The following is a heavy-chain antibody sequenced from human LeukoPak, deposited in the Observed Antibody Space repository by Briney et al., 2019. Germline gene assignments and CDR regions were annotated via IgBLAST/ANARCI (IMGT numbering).Heavy chain of an antibody. Sequence: GASVKVSCKVSGYTLTELSMHWVRQAPGKGLEWKGGFDPEDGETIYAQKFQGRVTMTEDTSTDTAYMELSSLRSEDTAVYYCASGDYGDPPLNYWGQGTLVTVSS. D-gene: IGHD4/OR15-4a*01. J-gene: IGHJ4*02. V-gene: IGHV1-24*01. CDR2: FDPEDGET. CDR1: GYTLTELS. CDR3: ASGDYGDPPLNY.